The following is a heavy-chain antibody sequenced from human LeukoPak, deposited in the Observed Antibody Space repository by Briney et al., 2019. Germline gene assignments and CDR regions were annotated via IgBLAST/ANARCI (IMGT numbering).Heavy chain of an antibody. J-gene: IGHJ4*02. CDR3: ARGNTAMVD. CDR1: GFTFDDYG. D-gene: IGHD5-18*01. V-gene: IGHV3-21*01. Sequence: GGSLRLSCAASGFTFDDYGMSWVRQAPGKGLEWVSSISSSSTYIYYADSVKGRFTISRDNAKNSLYLQMNSLRAEDTAVYYCARGNTAMVDWGQGTLVTVSS. CDR2: ISSSSTYI.